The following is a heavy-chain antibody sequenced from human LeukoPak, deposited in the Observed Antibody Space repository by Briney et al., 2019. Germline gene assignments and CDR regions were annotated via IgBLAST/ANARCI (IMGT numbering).Heavy chain of an antibody. Sequence: WASVKVSCKASGYTFTSNYIHWVRQAPGQGLEWMGTIYPRDGSTSYAQKFQGRVTVTRDTSTDTGHMELSGLRSEDTAVYYCARDQEGFDYWGQGTLVTVSS. CDR2: IYPRDGST. CDR1: GYTFTSNY. J-gene: IGHJ4*02. CDR3: ARDQEGFDY. V-gene: IGHV1-46*01.